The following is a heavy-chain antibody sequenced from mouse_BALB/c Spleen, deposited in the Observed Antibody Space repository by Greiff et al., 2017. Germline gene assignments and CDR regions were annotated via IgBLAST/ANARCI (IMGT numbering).Heavy chain of an antibody. CDR3: ARMGGNYGGDAMDY. CDR1: GYTFTSYW. CDR2: INPSTGYT. V-gene: IGHV1-7*01. J-gene: IGHJ4*01. D-gene: IGHD2-1*01. Sequence: QVQLKVSGAELAKPGASVKMSCKASGYTFTSYWMHWVKQRPGQGLEWIGYINPSTGYTEYNQKFKDKATLTADKSSSTAYMQLSSLTSEDSAVYYCARMGGNYGGDAMDYWGQGTSVTVSS.